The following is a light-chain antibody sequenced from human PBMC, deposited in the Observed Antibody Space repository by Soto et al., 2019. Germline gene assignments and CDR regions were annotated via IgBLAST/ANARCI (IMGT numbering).Light chain of an antibody. CDR1: QSVSSS. CDR2: DAS. CDR3: QQRGNWPKT. J-gene: IGKJ1*01. Sequence: EIVLTQSPATLSLSPGERATLSCRASQSVSSSLVWYQQKPGQAPRLLIYDASNRATGIPARFSGSGSGTDFTLTISILEPEDCSVYYCQQRGNWPKTFGQGNKVEIK. V-gene: IGKV3-11*01.